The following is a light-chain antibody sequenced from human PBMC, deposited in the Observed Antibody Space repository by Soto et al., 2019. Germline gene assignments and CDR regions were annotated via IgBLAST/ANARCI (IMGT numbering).Light chain of an antibody. CDR1: QGITNY. CDR2: AAS. V-gene: IGKV1-27*01. CDR3: QKYNGAPRA. J-gene: IGKJ1*01. Sequence: DIQMTQSPSSLSASVGDTVTITCRASQGITNYLAWYQQKPGKVPKLLIYAASTLQSGVPPRFGGSGSGTDFTLTISSLQPEDVATYYCQKYNGAPRAFGQGTKVEIK.